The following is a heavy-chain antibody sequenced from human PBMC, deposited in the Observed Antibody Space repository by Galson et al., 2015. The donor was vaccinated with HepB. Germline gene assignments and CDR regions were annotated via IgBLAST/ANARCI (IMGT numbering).Heavy chain of an antibody. CDR1: GYTFTGYH. V-gene: IGHV1-2*06. Sequence: SVKVSCKASGYTFTGYHMHWVRQAPGQGLEWMGRINPRSGGTDYAQKFQGRVTMTRDTSINTAYMDLSRLRSGDTAVYYCARALNYYDSTYFFDYWGQGTLVTVSS. CDR3: ARALNYYDSTYFFDY. CDR2: INPRSGGT. D-gene: IGHD3-22*01. J-gene: IGHJ4*02.